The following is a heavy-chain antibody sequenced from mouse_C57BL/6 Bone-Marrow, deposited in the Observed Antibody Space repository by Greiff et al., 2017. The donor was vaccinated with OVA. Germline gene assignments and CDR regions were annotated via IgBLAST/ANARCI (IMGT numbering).Heavy chain of an antibody. Sequence: EVQVVESGGDLVKPGGSLKLSCAASGFTFSSYGMSWVRQTPDKRLEWVATISSGGSYTYYPDSVKGRFTISRDNAKNTLYLQMSSLKSEDTAMYYCARHYYGSSYEGYYAMDYWGQGTSVTVSS. V-gene: IGHV5-6*01. D-gene: IGHD1-1*01. J-gene: IGHJ4*01. CDR3: ARHYYGSSYEGYYAMDY. CDR1: GFTFSSYG. CDR2: ISSGGSYT.